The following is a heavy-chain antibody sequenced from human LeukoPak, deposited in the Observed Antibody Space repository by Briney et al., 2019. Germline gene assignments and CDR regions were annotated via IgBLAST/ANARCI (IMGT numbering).Heavy chain of an antibody. D-gene: IGHD6-13*01. V-gene: IGHV1-2*06. CDR1: GYTFSDYY. Sequence: AAVEVSCRASGYTFSDYYIHFVRQAPGQGLEWMGRINPNSGVTNFAPNFQVRVTMTRDTSMNTAYMQLSGLTSDDTAVYFCAKGFMSAAGPFDYWGQGTLVTVSS. CDR2: INPNSGVT. J-gene: IGHJ4*02. CDR3: AKGFMSAAGPFDY.